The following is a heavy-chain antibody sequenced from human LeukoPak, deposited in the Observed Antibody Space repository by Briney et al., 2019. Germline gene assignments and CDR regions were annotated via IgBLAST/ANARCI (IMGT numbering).Heavy chain of an antibody. J-gene: IGHJ4*02. Sequence: GGSLRLSCAASGFTFGSHGMSWVRQAPGKGLEWVSTISGSGDNTYYADSVKGRFTISRDNSKNTLYLQMNSLRAEDTAVYYCAKWASRELYDYWGQGTLATVSS. CDR3: AKWASRELYDY. D-gene: IGHD1-26*01. CDR1: GFTFGSHG. V-gene: IGHV3-23*01. CDR2: ISGSGDNT.